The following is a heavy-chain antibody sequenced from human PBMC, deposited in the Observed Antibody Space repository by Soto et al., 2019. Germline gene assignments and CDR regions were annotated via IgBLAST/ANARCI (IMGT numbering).Heavy chain of an antibody. V-gene: IGHV3-30-3*01. CDR3: ARDSPRKHLDY. CDR1: GFTFSSYA. CDR2: ISYDGSNK. J-gene: IGHJ4*02. Sequence: GGSLRLSCAASGFTFSSYAMHWVRQAPGKGLEWVAVISYDGSNKYYADSVKGRFTISRDNSKNTLYLQMNSLRAEDTAVYYCARDSPRKHLDYWGQGTLVTVSS.